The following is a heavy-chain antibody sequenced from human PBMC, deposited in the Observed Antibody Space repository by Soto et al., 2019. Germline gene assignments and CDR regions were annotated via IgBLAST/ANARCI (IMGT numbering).Heavy chain of an antibody. J-gene: IGHJ5*02. V-gene: IGHV4-30-2*01. D-gene: IGHD2-2*01. CDR1: GGSISSGGFS. CDR3: VRVPDR. CDR2: IYHSGST. Sequence: SETLSLTCSVSGGSISSGGFSWSWIRQPPGKGLEWIGYIYHSGSTYYNPSLKSRVTISVDRSKNQFSLKLSSVTAADTAVYYCVRVPDRWGQGTLVTVS.